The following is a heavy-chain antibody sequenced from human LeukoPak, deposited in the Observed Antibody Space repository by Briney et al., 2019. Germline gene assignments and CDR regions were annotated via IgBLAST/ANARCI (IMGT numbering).Heavy chain of an antibody. CDR2: ISSSGSAI. V-gene: IGHV3-48*03. J-gene: IGHJ1*01. CDR3: ARVSAAYYDISQAPEYFQH. Sequence: PGGSLRLSCAASGFTFSSYEMNWVRQAPGKGLEWASYISSSGSAIYYADSVKGRFTISRDNAKNSQYLQMNSLRAEDTAVYYCARVSAAYYDISQAPEYFQHWGQGTLVIVSS. CDR1: GFTFSSYE. D-gene: IGHD3-9*01.